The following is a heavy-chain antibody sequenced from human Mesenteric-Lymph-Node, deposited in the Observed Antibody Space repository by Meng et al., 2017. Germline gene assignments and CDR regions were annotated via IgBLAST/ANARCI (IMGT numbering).Heavy chain of an antibody. CDR1: GYTFISDD. J-gene: IGHJ6*02. Sequence: ASVKVSCKASGYTFISDDINWVRQATGQGIEWIGWMNPNSGNTGNAQKLQGRVTMTTDTSTSTAYMELRSLRSDDTAVYYCARDIRAYGMDVWGQGTTVTVSS. CDR2: MNPNSGNT. V-gene: IGHV1-8*01. D-gene: IGHD3-3*02. CDR3: ARDIRAYGMDV.